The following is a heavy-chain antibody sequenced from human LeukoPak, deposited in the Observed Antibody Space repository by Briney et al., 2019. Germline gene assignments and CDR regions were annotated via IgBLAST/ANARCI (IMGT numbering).Heavy chain of an antibody. CDR1: GGSISSGGYY. D-gene: IGHD4-17*01. CDR2: IYYSGST. Sequence: SETLSLTCTVSGGSISSGGYYGSWIRQHPGKGLEWIGCIYYSGSTYYNPSLKSRVTISVDTSKNQFSLKLSSVTAADTAVYYCARDSGLSGVTKPRLDAFDIWGQGTMVTVSS. V-gene: IGHV4-31*03. CDR3: ARDSGLSGVTKPRLDAFDI. J-gene: IGHJ3*02.